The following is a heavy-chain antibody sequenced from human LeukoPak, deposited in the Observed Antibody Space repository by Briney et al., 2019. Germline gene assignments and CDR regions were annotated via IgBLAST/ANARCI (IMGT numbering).Heavy chain of an antibody. CDR3: AKSMTLQWRGFFDL. J-gene: IGHJ2*01. CDR1: GFAFSTYG. D-gene: IGHD6-19*01. V-gene: IGHV3-48*01. CDR2: ISSSNTI. Sequence: GGSLRLSCTASGFAFSTYGMNWVRQAPGKGLEWVSYISSSNTIYYADSVKGRFTISRDNSKNTLYLQKNSLRADDTAIYYCAKSMTLQWRGFFDLWGRGTHVTVSS.